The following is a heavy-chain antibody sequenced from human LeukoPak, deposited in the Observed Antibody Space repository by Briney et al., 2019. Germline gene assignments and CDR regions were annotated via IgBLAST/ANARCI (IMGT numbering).Heavy chain of an antibody. Sequence: GKSLRLPCIASGFTFSNYGMHWVRQAPGKGLEWVALMWSDGSNSFYADSVKGRFTISKNNSRNTLFLQMNSLRAEDTAVYYCAKGTDFGDYSLDYWGDGTLVTVSS. J-gene: IGHJ4*01. CDR3: AKGTDFGDYSLDY. V-gene: IGHV3-33*06. CDR2: MWSDGSNS. CDR1: GFTFSNYG. D-gene: IGHD4-17*01.